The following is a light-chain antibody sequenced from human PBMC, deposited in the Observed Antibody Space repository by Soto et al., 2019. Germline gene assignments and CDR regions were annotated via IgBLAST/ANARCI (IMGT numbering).Light chain of an antibody. J-gene: IGLJ1*01. Sequence: QSDLTLPASVSGSPGQSITISCTGTSSDVGGYNSVSWYQQYPGKAPKLMIHDVSNRPSGVSNRFSGSKSGNTASLTISGLQAEDEADYYCSSYTSSTSYVFGSGTKVTVL. CDR2: DVS. CDR3: SSYTSSTSYV. CDR1: SSDVGGYNS. V-gene: IGLV2-14*01.